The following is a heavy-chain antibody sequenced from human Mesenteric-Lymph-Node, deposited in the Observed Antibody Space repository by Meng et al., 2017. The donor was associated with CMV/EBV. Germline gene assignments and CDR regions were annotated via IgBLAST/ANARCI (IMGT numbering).Heavy chain of an antibody. J-gene: IGHJ4*02. V-gene: IGHV4-39*01. Sequence: SETLSLTCTVSGGSVSSGSYYWSWIRQPPGKGLEWIGSVYYSGSTYYNPSLKSRVTISVDTSKNQFSLKLSSVTAADTAIYHCVRGAREYSYAHYYWGQGTLVTVSS. D-gene: IGHD3-16*01. CDR3: VRGAREYSYAHYY. CDR1: GGSVSSGSYY. CDR2: VYYSGST.